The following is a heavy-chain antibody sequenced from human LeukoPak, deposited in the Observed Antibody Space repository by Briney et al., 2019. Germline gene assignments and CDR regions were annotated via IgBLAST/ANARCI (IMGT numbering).Heavy chain of an antibody. D-gene: IGHD6-19*01. CDR3: ARGRAVAGYNWFDP. J-gene: IGHJ5*02. CDR2: MNPNSGNT. Sequence: ASVKVSCKASGYTFTSYDINWVRQATGQGLEWMGWMNPNSGNTGYAQKCQGRVTMTRNTSISTAYMELSSLRSEDTAVYYCARGRAVAGYNWFDPWGQGTLVTVSS. CDR1: GYTFTSYD. V-gene: IGHV1-8*01.